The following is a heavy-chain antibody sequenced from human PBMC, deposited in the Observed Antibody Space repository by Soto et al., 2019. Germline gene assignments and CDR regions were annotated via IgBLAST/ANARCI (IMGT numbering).Heavy chain of an antibody. CDR3: AKDGVDYDFWSGPQYNWFDP. CDR2: ISGSGGST. D-gene: IGHD3-3*01. Sequence: PGGSLRLSCAASGFTFSSYAMSWVRQAPGKGLEWVSAISGSGGSTYYADSVKGRFTISRDNSKNTLYLQMNSLRAEDTAVYYCAKDGVDYDFWSGPQYNWFDPWGQGTLVTVSS. J-gene: IGHJ5*02. V-gene: IGHV3-23*01. CDR1: GFTFSSYA.